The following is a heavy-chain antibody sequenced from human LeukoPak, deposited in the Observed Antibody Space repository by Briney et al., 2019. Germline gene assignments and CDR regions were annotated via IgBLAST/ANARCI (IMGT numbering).Heavy chain of an antibody. CDR3: ARGRYDFWSSYFDY. CDR1: GGSISSSSYY. Sequence: SETLSLTCTVSGGSISSSSYYWGWIRQPPGKGLEWIGSIYYSGNTYYNPSLKSRVTISVDTSKNQFSLKLSSVTAAETAVYYCARGRYDFWSSYFDYWGQGTLVTVSS. V-gene: IGHV4-39*07. CDR2: IYYSGNT. J-gene: IGHJ4*02. D-gene: IGHD3-3*01.